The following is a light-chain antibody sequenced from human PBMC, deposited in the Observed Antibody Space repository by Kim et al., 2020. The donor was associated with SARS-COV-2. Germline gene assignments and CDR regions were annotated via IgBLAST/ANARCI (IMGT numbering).Light chain of an antibody. CDR1: SSDVGRNT. CDR3: AAWNDRLNAWV. J-gene: IGLJ3*02. V-gene: IGLV1-44*01. Sequence: GQRVTISCSRSSSDVGRNTVNWYQQLPGTAPRLLIYNYNYRPSGVPDRFSAAKSGTSASLAISGLQSEDDADYYCAAWNDRLNAWVFGGGTQLTVL. CDR2: NYN.